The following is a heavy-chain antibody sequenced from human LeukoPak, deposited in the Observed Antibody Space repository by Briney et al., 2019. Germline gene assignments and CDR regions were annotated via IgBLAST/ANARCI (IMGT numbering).Heavy chain of an antibody. CDR1: GFTFTNYA. CDR3: AIGERFIDAFEF. Sequence: PGGSLRLSCAASGFTFTNYAMNWVRQAPGKGLEWVSGISVSGGGTYYADSVKGRFTISRDNSNNTLYRQMNSLRAEDTAVYYCAIGERFIDAFEFWGRGTMVSVSS. V-gene: IGHV3-23*01. J-gene: IGHJ3*01. CDR2: ISVSGGGT.